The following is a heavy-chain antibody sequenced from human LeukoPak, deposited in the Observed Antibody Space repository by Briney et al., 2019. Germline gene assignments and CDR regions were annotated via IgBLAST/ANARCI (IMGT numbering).Heavy chain of an antibody. Sequence: GGSLRLSCAASGFTFSSYSMNWVRQAPGKGLEWVSSISSSSSYIYYADSVKGRFTISRDNAKNSLYLQMNSLRAEDTAVYYCARGGYDFWSLDYWGQGTLVTVSS. V-gene: IGHV3-21*01. CDR2: ISSSSSYI. CDR1: GFTFSSYS. J-gene: IGHJ4*02. D-gene: IGHD3-3*01. CDR3: ARGGYDFWSLDY.